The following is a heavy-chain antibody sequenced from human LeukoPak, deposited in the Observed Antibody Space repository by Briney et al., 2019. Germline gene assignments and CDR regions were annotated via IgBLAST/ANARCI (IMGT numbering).Heavy chain of an antibody. J-gene: IGHJ4*02. D-gene: IGHD5-18*01. CDR1: GFTFSSYS. Sequence: PGGSLRLSCAASGFTFSSYSMNWVRQAPGKGLEWVSYISSSSSTIYYADSMKGRFTISRDNAKNSLYLQMNSLRDEDTAVYYCARDQGRYSYGSIRFDYWGQGTLVTVSS. CDR2: ISSSSSTI. V-gene: IGHV3-48*02. CDR3: ARDQGRYSYGSIRFDY.